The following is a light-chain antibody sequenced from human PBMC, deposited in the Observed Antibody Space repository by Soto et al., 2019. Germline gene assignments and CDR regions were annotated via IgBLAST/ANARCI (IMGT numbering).Light chain of an antibody. CDR2: AAS. CDR1: QSISSY. Sequence: DIQMTQSPSSLSASVGDRVTITCRASQSISSYLNWYQQKPGKAPKLLIYAASSLQSGVTSRFSGSGSGTAFTLTISSLQPEDFATYYCQQSYRTPPTFGPGTKVDIK. V-gene: IGKV1-39*01. J-gene: IGKJ3*01. CDR3: QQSYRTPPT.